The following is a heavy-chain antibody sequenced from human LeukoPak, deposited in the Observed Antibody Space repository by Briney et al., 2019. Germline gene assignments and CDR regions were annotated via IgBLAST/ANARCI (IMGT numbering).Heavy chain of an antibody. CDR2: IKSDGRST. V-gene: IGHV3-74*01. J-gene: IGHJ4*02. Sequence: GGSLRLSCAASGSTFSSYWMHWVRQAPGKGLVWVSLIKSDGRSTSYADSVKGRFTISRDNAKNTLYLQLSSLRAEDTAVYYCARDYSSVPEYWGQGTLVTVSS. D-gene: IGHD6-19*01. CDR3: ARDYSSVPEY. CDR1: GSTFSSYW.